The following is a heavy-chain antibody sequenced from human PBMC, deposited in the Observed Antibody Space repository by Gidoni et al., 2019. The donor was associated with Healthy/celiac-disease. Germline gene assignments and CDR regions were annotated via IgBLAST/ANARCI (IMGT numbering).Heavy chain of an antibody. CDR2: ISYDGSNK. Sequence: QVQLVESGGGVGQPGRALRLSCEAPGFTHSRYGMPWGRQAPGKGLEWVAVISYDGSNKYYADSVKGPFTISIDNSKNTLYLQMNSLCAEDTAVYYCAKDLFPPASYYGMDVWGQGTTVTVSS. V-gene: IGHV3-30*18. CDR1: GFTHSRYG. D-gene: IGHD2-21*01. J-gene: IGHJ6*02. CDR3: AKDLFPPASYYGMDV.